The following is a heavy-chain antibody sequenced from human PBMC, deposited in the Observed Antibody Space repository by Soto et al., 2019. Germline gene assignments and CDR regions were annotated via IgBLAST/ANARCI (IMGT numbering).Heavy chain of an antibody. CDR1: GFTLSDYY. D-gene: IGHD4-4*01. CDR3: PRTVTYGSYDL. V-gene: IGHV3-72*01. J-gene: IGHJ3*01. Sequence: EVKLVESGGGLVQPGGSLRLSCAASGFTLSDYYIDWVRQAPGKGLEWLARSRDRANSFSTDYAASVKGRFSISRDDSMSSVFFQMNSLRSVDTDLYYFPRTVTYGSYDLWGQGTVVIFSS. CDR2: SRDRANSFST.